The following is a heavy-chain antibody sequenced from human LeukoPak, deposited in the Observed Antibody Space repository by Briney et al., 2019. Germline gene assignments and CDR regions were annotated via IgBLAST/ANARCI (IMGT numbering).Heavy chain of an antibody. Sequence: GASVKVSCKASGYTFTGYYMHWVRQAPGQGLEWMGWINPNSGGTNYAQKFQGRATMTRDTSISTAYMELSRLRSDDTAVYYCAVISLRYFDWLAQRHDFDYWGQGTLVTVSS. V-gene: IGHV1-2*02. J-gene: IGHJ4*02. CDR3: AVISLRYFDWLAQRHDFDY. CDR2: INPNSGGT. D-gene: IGHD3-9*01. CDR1: GYTFTGYY.